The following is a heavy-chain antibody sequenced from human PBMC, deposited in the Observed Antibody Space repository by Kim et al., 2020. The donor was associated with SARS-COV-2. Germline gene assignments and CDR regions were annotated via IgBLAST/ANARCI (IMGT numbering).Heavy chain of an antibody. CDR2: IYYDGST. CDR3: ARGFDL. J-gene: IGHJ2*01. Sequence: IYYDGSTNYNPSLKSRLTISVDTSKNQFSLKLSSVTAADTAVYYCARGFDLWGRGTLVTVSS. V-gene: IGHV4-59*09.